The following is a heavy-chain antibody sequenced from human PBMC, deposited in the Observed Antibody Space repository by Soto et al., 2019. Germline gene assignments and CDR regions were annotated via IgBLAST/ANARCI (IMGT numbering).Heavy chain of an antibody. CDR2: ISYDGSNK. CDR3: ARGGYCSSTSCYRYGMDV. D-gene: IGHD2-2*03. J-gene: IGHJ6*02. V-gene: IGHV3-30-3*01. Sequence: GSLRLSCAASGFTFSSYAMHWVRQAPGKGLEWVAVISYDGSNKYYADSVKGRFTISRDNSKNTLYLQMNSLRAEDTAVYYCARGGYCSSTSCYRYGMDVWGQGTTVTVSS. CDR1: GFTFSSYA.